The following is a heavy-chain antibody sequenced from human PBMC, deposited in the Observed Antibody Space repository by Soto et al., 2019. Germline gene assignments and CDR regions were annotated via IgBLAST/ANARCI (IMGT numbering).Heavy chain of an antibody. CDR2: LPYNGASP. CDR1: GFTFSDYA. V-gene: IGHV3-23*01. Sequence: GGSLRLSCVASGFTFSDYAMSWVCQAPGGELEWVSALPYNGASPYYADSVKGRFTISRDNSKKTLFLQMNSLRAEDTALYYCAKMTSGTYGRNYGLDVWGQGTTVTVSS. J-gene: IGHJ6*02. D-gene: IGHD3-10*01. CDR3: AKMTSGTYGRNYGLDV.